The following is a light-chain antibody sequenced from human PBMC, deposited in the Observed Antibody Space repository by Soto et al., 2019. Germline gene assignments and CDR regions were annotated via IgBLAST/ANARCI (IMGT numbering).Light chain of an antibody. J-gene: IGLJ1*01. V-gene: IGLV2-14*01. Sequence: QAVVTQPASVSGSPGQSITISCTGTNSDVGGYNYVSWYQQHPGKAPKVMIYAVSNRPSGVSNRFSGSKSGNTASLTISGLQAEDEADYYCSSYTSSSTPYVFGTGTKLTVL. CDR1: NSDVGGYNY. CDR3: SSYTSSSTPYV. CDR2: AVS.